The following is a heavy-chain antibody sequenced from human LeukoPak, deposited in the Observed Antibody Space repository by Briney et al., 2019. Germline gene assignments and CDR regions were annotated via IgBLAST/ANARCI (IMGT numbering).Heavy chain of an antibody. V-gene: IGHV3-48*01. CDR3: ARVRVDYYYMDV. CDR2: ISSSSSTI. D-gene: IGHD2-15*01. J-gene: IGHJ6*03. Sequence: GGSLRLSCAASGFTFSSYSMNWVRQAPGRGLEWVSYISSSSSTIYYADSVKGRFTISRDNAKNSLYLQMNSLRAEDTAVYYCARVRVDYYYMDVWGKGTTVTVSS. CDR1: GFTFSSYS.